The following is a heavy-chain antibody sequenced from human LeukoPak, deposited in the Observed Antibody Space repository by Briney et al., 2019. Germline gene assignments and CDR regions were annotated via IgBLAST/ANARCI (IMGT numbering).Heavy chain of an antibody. J-gene: IGHJ4*02. CDR1: GGSISSYY. D-gene: IGHD3-10*01. V-gene: IGHV4-4*07. Sequence: SETLSLTCTVSGGSISSYYWSWIRQPAGKGLEWIGRIYISGSGSTNYNPSLKSRVTMSVDTSKNQFSLKLSSVTAADTAVYYCAALDMVRGADYWGQGTLVTVSS. CDR2: IYISGSGST. CDR3: AALDMVRGADY.